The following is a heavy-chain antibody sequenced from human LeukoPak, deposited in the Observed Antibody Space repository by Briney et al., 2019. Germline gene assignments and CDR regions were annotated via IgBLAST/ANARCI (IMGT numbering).Heavy chain of an antibody. D-gene: IGHD6-6*01. CDR3: ARGPMGALYSSSDAFDF. Sequence: SETLSLTCTVSGGSISSCYWSWIRQPPGKGLEWIGYIYNSGSTNYNPSLKSRVTISVDTSKNQFSLKLTSVTAAGTAVHYCARGPMGALYSSSDAFDFWGQGIMVTVSS. V-gene: IGHV4-59*01. CDR2: IYNSGST. J-gene: IGHJ3*01. CDR1: GGSISSCY.